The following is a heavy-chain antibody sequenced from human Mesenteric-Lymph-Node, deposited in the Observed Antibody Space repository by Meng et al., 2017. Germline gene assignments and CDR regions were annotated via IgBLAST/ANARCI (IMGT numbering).Heavy chain of an antibody. Sequence: GSLRLSCTVSGGSISSSSYYWAWTRQSPGKGLEWVGSIYYTGSTFYDPSLKNRVTMSVETSKNQFSLKLSSVTAADTAVYYCARTLVGGDSTFEIWGQGTMVTVSS. CDR2: IYYTGST. D-gene: IGHD4/OR15-4a*01. V-gene: IGHV4-39*07. CDR1: GGSISSSSYY. J-gene: IGHJ3*02. CDR3: ARTLVGGDSTFEI.